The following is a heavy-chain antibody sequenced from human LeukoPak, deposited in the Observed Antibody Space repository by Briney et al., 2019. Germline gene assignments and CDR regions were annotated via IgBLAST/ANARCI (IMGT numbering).Heavy chain of an antibody. Sequence: GSSVKVSCKASGGTFSSYAISWVRQAPGQGLEWMGGIIPIFGTANYAQKFQGRVTITADESTSTAYMELSSLRSEDTAVYYCARVGIWSGYAYYFDYWGQGTLVTVSS. V-gene: IGHV1-69*01. CDR1: GGTFSSYA. CDR3: ARVGIWSGYAYYFDY. J-gene: IGHJ4*02. CDR2: IIPIFGTA. D-gene: IGHD3-3*01.